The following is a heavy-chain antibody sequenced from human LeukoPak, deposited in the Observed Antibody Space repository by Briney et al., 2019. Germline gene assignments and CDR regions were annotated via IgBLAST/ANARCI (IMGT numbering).Heavy chain of an antibody. Sequence: SVKVSCKASGGTFSSYAISWVRQAPGQGLEWMGGITPIFGTANYAQKFQGRVTITADESTSTAYMELSSLRSEDTAVYYCASVSLTKYYFDYWGQGTLVTVSS. CDR3: ASVSLTKYYFDY. V-gene: IGHV1-69*13. CDR2: ITPIFGTA. CDR1: GGTFSSYA. J-gene: IGHJ4*02. D-gene: IGHD1-14*01.